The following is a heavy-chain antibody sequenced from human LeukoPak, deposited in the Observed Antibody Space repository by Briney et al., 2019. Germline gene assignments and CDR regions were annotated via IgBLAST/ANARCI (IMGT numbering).Heavy chain of an antibody. CDR1: GFTFSSYT. CDR2: LTGSGGNT. J-gene: IGHJ6*03. Sequence: GGSLRFSCAASGFTFSSYTMSWVRQAPGKGLEWVSGLTGSGGNTYYADCVKGRFTISRDNSKNTLSLQMNSLRAEDAAVYYCVKFRGIQHYNYHMDVWGKGTTVAVSS. D-gene: IGHD3-10*01. CDR3: VKFRGIQHYNYHMDV. V-gene: IGHV3-23*01.